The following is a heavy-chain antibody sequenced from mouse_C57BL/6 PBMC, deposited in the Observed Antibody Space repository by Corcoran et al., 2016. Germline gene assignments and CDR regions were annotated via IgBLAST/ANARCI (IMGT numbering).Heavy chain of an antibody. CDR1: GYTFTTYG. Sequence: QIQLVQSGPELKKPGETVKISCKASGYTFTTYGMSWVKQAPGKGLKWMGWINTYSGVPTYADDFKGRCAFSLETSASTAYFQINNLKNEDTATYICARTRIYDDYDVLDYWGQGATLTVS. CDR3: ARTRIYDDYDVLDY. CDR2: INTYSGVP. D-gene: IGHD2-4*01. V-gene: IGHV9-3*01. J-gene: IGHJ2*01.